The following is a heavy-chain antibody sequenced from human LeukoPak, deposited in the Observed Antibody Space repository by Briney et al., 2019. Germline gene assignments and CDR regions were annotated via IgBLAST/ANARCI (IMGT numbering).Heavy chain of an antibody. Sequence: AXGQGXEXMXWXXPNSGGTNYAQKFQGWVTMTRDTSISTAYMELSRLRSDDTAVYYCARDRARYCSGGSCRKNWFDPWGQGTLVTVSS. V-gene: IGHV1-2*04. J-gene: IGHJ5*02. CDR3: ARDRARYCSGGSCRKNWFDP. CDR2: XXPNSGGT. D-gene: IGHD2-15*01.